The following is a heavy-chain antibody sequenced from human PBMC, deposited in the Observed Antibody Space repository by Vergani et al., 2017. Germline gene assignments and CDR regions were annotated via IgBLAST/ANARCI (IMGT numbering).Heavy chain of an antibody. Sequence: QVQLVQSGAEVKKPGASVKVSCKASGYTFTGYYMHWVRQAPGQGLEWMGWINPNSGGTNYAQKFQGRVTMTRDTSSSTAYMELSRLRSDDTAVYYCARQPSSSSGIREYYFDYWGQGTLVTVSS. CDR3: ARQPSSSSGIREYYFDY. J-gene: IGHJ4*02. D-gene: IGHD6-6*01. CDR2: INPNSGGT. CDR1: GYTFTGYY. V-gene: IGHV1-2*02.